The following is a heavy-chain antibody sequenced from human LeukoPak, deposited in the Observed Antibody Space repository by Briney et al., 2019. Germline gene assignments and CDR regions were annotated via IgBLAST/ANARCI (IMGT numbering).Heavy chain of an antibody. V-gene: IGHV3-23*01. D-gene: IGHD6-6*01. Sequence: GGSLSLSCAASGFTFSSNAMSWVRMAPGKGLERVSGISGSGGSTNYADSLKGRLTISRDNSKNTLYLQMNSLRAEDTAVYYCANEYSSSTVDYWGQGTLVTVSS. CDR3: ANEYSSSTVDY. J-gene: IGHJ4*02. CDR1: GFTFSSNA. CDR2: ISGSGGST.